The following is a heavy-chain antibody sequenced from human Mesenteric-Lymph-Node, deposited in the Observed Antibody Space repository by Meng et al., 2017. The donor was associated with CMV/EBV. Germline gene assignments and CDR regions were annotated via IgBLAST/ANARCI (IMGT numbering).Heavy chain of an antibody. V-gene: IGHV4-39*02. CDR3: ARDTLTYSYGPGWIDP. Sequence: QLQPQESRPRLVKPSEPLSLKCAVSGGAISSSWHYWGWIRQPPGKGLEWIGSIFYSGSAHYNPALESRVTISIDKSKNEFFLNLGSVTAADTAMYFCARDTLTYSYGPGWIDPWGQGTLVTVSS. D-gene: IGHD3-10*01. J-gene: IGHJ5*02. CDR1: GGAISSSWHY. CDR2: IFYSGSA.